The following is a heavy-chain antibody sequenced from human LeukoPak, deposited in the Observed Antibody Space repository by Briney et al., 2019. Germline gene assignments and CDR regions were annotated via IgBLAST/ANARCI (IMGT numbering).Heavy chain of an antibody. CDR2: IKSKTDGGRT. CDR3: ARGRAAAGSYYFDY. Sequence: GGSLRLSCAASGFTFNNAWMSWVRQAPGKGLEWVGRIKSKTDGGRTDYAAPVKGRFTISRDNAKNSLYLQMNSLRDEDTAVYYCARGRAAAGSYYFDYWGQGTLVTVSS. V-gene: IGHV3-15*01. CDR1: GFTFNNAW. J-gene: IGHJ4*02. D-gene: IGHD6-13*01.